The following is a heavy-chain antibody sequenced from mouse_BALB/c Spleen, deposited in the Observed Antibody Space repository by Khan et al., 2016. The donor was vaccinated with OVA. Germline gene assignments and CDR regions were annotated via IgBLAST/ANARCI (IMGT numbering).Heavy chain of an antibody. J-gene: IGHJ2*01. Sequence: EVQLVESGPGLVKPSQSLSLTCTVTGYSITSGYGWNWIRQFPGNQLEWMGYISYSGSTNYNPSLKSRISITRDTSKNQFFLQLKSVTTEDTATYYCARTARIKYWGQGTTPTVSS. CDR3: ARTARIKY. CDR2: ISYSGST. D-gene: IGHD1-2*01. CDR1: GYSITSGYG. V-gene: IGHV3-2*02.